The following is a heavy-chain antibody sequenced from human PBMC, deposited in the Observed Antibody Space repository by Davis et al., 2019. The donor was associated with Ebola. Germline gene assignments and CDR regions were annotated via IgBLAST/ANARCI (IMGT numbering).Heavy chain of an antibody. Sequence: GGSLRLSCAASGFTFSSYGMHWVRQAPGKGLEWVANIKQDGSEKYYVDSVKGRFTISRDNAKNSLYLQMNSLRAEDTAAYYCARARWLQSIYFDYWGQGTLVTVSS. J-gene: IGHJ4*02. V-gene: IGHV3-7*03. CDR3: ARARWLQSIYFDY. CDR2: IKQDGSEK. CDR1: GFTFSSYG. D-gene: IGHD5-24*01.